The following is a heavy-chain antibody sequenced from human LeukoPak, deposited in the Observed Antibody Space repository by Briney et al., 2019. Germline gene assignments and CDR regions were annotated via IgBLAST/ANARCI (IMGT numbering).Heavy chain of an antibody. CDR2: ISGSGDST. CDR3: AKARHYGSGSYYINYYYYYMDV. CDR1: GFTFSSYA. J-gene: IGHJ6*03. Sequence: PGGSLRLSCAASGFTFSSYAMSWVRQAPGKGPEWVSAISGSGDSTYYADSVKGRFTISRDNSKNTLYLQMNSLRAEDTAIYYCAKARHYGSGSYYINYYYYYMDVWGKGTTVTVSS. D-gene: IGHD3-10*01. V-gene: IGHV3-23*01.